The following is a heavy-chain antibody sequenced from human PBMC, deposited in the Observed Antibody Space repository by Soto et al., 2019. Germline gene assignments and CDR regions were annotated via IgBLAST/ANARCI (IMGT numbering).Heavy chain of an antibody. CDR1: GASISSYF. CDR3: AREAGPDRWFDP. Sequence: LSLTCTVSGASISSYFWTWILQPVGKGLDWIGRISTSGTTNYNPSLKSRVTMSVDTSKNHFSLNLSSVTAADTAVYYCAREAGPDRWFDPWGQGTLVTVSS. J-gene: IGHJ5*02. V-gene: IGHV4-4*07. CDR2: ISTSGTT. D-gene: IGHD6-19*01.